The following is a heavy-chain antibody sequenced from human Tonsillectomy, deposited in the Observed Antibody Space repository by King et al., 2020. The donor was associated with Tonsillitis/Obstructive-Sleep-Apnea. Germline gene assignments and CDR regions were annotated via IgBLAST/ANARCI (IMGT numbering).Heavy chain of an antibody. CDR3: ARDIKHDCSSTSCYNYYYYYYMDV. V-gene: IGHV3-53*01. Sequence: VQLVESGGGLIQPGGSLRLSCAASGFTVSSNYMSWVRQAPGKGLEWVSVIYSGGSTYYADSVKGRFTISRDNSKNTLYLQMNSLRAEDTAVYYCARDIKHDCSSTSCYNYYYYYYMDVWGKGTTVTVSS. J-gene: IGHJ6*03. CDR2: IYSGGST. D-gene: IGHD2-2*01. CDR1: GFTVSSNY.